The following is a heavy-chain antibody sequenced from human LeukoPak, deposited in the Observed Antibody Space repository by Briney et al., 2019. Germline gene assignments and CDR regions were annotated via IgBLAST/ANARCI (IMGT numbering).Heavy chain of an antibody. CDR2: IYTSGST. Sequence: SETLSLTCTVSGGSISSYYWSWIRQPAGKGLEWIGHIYTSGSTSYNPSLKSRVTISVDTSKNQFSLKLSSVTAADTAVYYCARLGRYSSHFDYWGQGTLVTVSS. J-gene: IGHJ4*02. CDR1: GGSISSYY. CDR3: ARLGRYSSHFDY. V-gene: IGHV4-4*07. D-gene: IGHD6-19*01.